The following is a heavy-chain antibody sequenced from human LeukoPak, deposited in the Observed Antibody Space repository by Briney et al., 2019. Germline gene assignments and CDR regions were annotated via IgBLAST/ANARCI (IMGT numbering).Heavy chain of an antibody. D-gene: IGHD5-12*01. CDR2: IYYSGST. Sequence: SETLSLTCTVSGCSISSSNYYWGWIPQPPGMELEWIVSIYYSGSTYYNPSLKSRVTIAVDTSKIQFSLRLSSVTAAYTAVYYCARHSSMATGYIAYWGQGTLVTVSS. J-gene: IGHJ4*02. CDR3: ARHSSMATGYIAY. V-gene: IGHV4-39*01. CDR1: GCSISSSNYY.